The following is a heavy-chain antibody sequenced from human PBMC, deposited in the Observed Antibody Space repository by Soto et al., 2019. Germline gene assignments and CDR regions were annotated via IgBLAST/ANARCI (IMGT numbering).Heavy chain of an antibody. Sequence: GASVKVSCKASGGTFSSYAISWVRQAPGQGLEWMGGIIPIFGTANYAQKFQGRVTITADKSTSTAYMELSSLRSEDTAVYYCARGFPRSVAGTQYYYGMDVWGHGTTVTVSS. CDR1: GGTFSSYA. V-gene: IGHV1-69*06. CDR2: IIPIFGTA. CDR3: ARGFPRSVAGTQYYYGMDV. J-gene: IGHJ6*02. D-gene: IGHD6-19*01.